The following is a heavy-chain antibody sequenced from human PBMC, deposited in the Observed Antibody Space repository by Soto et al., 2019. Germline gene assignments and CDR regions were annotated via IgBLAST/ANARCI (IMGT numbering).Heavy chain of an antibody. V-gene: IGHV4-39*01. J-gene: IGHJ4*02. CDR2: IFHTGAT. CDR3: ARRRIVPTTNFDY. CDR1: GDSITSSSFY. D-gene: IGHD1-26*01. Sequence: PSETLSLTCTVSGDSITSSSFYFFCIRQPPGKGLEWIGHIFHTGATYQNPILKSRLRMSVDTSKNQFSLNLSSVTATDTAVYYCARRRIVPTTNFDYWGQGTLVTVSS.